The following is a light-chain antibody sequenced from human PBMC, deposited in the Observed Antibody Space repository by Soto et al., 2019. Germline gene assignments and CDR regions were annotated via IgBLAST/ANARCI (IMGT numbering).Light chain of an antibody. Sequence: EIVLTQSPGTLSLSPGERATLSCRASQSVSSSFLAWYQQKPGQAPRLLIYGASSRATGIPDRFSGSGSGTDFTRTISRLEPEGFAVYYCQQYGSSPTFGQGTKVEIK. J-gene: IGKJ1*01. CDR3: QQYGSSPT. CDR1: QSVSSSF. CDR2: GAS. V-gene: IGKV3-20*01.